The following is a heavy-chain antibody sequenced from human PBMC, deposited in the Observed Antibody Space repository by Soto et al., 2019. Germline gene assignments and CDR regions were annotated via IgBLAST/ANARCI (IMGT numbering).Heavy chain of an antibody. CDR3: AQTPGPASSHGSAYYWRSHFDY. Sequence: SGPTLVNPTQTLTLTCTFSGFSLSASGVGVGWIRQPPGKALEWLALIYWNDDKRYSPSMKNRLIITKDTSKNQVFVTMSDMDPVHTATYFCAQTPGPASSHGSAYYWRSHFDYWGKGALVTVSS. D-gene: IGHD2-21*01. V-gene: IGHV2-5*01. CDR2: IYWNDDK. J-gene: IGHJ4*02. CDR1: GFSLSASGVG.